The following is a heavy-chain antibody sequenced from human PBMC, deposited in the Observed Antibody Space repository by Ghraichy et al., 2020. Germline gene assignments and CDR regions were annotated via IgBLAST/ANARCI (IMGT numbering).Heavy chain of an antibody. CDR1: GFTFSYYP. Sequence: GGSLRLSCVPSGFTFSYYPMHWVRHAPGKGLEWVAFISYNGNEKYYADSVKGRFTVSRDNSENILYLQMNNLRPEDSALYYCAREREFCSSNSCPGRWLDPWGQGTPVNVSS. CDR2: ISYNGNEK. D-gene: IGHD2-2*01. V-gene: IGHV3-30-3*01. CDR3: AREREFCSSNSCPGRWLDP. J-gene: IGHJ5*02.